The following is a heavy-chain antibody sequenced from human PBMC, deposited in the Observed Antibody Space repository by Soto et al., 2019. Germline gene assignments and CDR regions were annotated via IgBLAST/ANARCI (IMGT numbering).Heavy chain of an antibody. Sequence: QVQLVESGGGVVQPGRSLRLSCAASGFTFSSYGMHWVRQAPGKGLEWVVVISYDGSNKYYADSVKGRFTISRDNSKNTLYLQMNSLRAEDTAVYYCAKSYWLEWLSSPIDYWGQGTLVTVSS. CDR2: ISYDGSNK. CDR3: AKSYWLEWLSSPIDY. J-gene: IGHJ4*02. CDR1: GFTFSSYG. V-gene: IGHV3-30*18. D-gene: IGHD3-3*01.